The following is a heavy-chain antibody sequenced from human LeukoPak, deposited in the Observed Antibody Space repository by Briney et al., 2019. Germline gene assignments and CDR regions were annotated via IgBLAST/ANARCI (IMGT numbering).Heavy chain of an antibody. CDR2: ISGSGGST. D-gene: IGHD6-19*01. J-gene: IGHJ4*02. CDR3: AKTRQWLVRGVFDY. V-gene: IGHV3-23*01. Sequence: GGSLSLSCEASGFTFSSNAMSWVRQPPGKGREWFSAISGSGGSTYYADSVKGRFTISRDNSKNTLYLQMNSLRAEDTAVYYCAKTRQWLVRGVFDYWGQGTLVTVSS. CDR1: GFTFSSNA.